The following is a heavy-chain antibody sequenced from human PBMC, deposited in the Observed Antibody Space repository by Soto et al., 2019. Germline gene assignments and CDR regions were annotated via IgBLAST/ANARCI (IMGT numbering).Heavy chain of an antibody. CDR3: ARVTSP. J-gene: IGHJ5*02. Sequence: QLQLQESGSGLVKPSQTLSLTCAVSGGSISSGGYSWSWIRQPPGKGLEWIGYIYYSGRSYYNPSLKSRVTISEDRSKNQFSLNLSSVTAADTAVYYCARVTSPWGQGTLVTIYS. CDR1: GGSISSGGYS. CDR2: IYYSGRS. V-gene: IGHV4-30-2*01.